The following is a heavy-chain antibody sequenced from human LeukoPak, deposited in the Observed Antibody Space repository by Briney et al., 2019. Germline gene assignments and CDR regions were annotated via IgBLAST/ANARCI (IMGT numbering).Heavy chain of an antibody. V-gene: IGHV3-64*01. CDR3: ARVFYASGGHYYDC. CDR2: IVSNGGST. D-gene: IGHD3-22*01. Sequence: GGSLRLSCAASGFTFSSYAMHWVRQAPGKGLEYVSAIVSNGGSTYYANSVEGRFTISRDNSKNTLYLQMGSLRAEDMAVYYCARVFYASGGHYYDCWGQGTLVTVSS. J-gene: IGHJ4*02. CDR1: GFTFSSYA.